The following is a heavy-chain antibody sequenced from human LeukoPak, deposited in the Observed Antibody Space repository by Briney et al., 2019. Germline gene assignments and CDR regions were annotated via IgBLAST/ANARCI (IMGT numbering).Heavy chain of an antibody. J-gene: IGHJ4*02. CDR1: GFTSGDYA. D-gene: IGHD6-6*01. CDR2: IRSKAYGGTT. CDR3: TRGEYSSSSDDY. V-gene: IGHV3-49*03. Sequence: GGSLRLSCTASGFTSGDYAMSWFRQAPGKGLEWVGFIRSKAYGGTTEYAASVKGRFTISRDDSKSIAYLQMNSLKTEDTAVYYCTRGEYSSSSDDYWGQGTLVTVSS.